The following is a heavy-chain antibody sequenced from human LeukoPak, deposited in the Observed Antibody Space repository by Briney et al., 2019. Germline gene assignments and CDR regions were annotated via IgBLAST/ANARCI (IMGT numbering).Heavy chain of an antibody. D-gene: IGHD1-26*01. Sequence: ASVKVSCTASGYTFTGFYIHCVRQAPGQGLERLGCISSDSGGTNSAQKFQGRVTMARDTSISTAYMEISRLTSDDTAVYYCARAGIGSTWYSMDVWGKGTTVTVSS. V-gene: IGHV1-2*02. CDR3: ARAGIGSTWYSMDV. J-gene: IGHJ6*03. CDR2: ISSDSGGT. CDR1: GYTFTGFY.